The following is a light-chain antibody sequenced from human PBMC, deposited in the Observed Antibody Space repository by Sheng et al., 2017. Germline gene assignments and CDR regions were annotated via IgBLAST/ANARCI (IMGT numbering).Light chain of an antibody. Sequence: SYELTQPPSVSVSPGQTASITCSGDKLGEKNVCWHQQKPGHSPVLVIYQDTKRPSGIPERFSGSNSGNTATLTISGTQAMDEADYYCQAWDSSTRVVFGGGTKLTVL. J-gene: IGLJ2*01. CDR3: QAWDSSTRVV. V-gene: IGLV3-1*01. CDR1: KLGEKN. CDR2: QDT.